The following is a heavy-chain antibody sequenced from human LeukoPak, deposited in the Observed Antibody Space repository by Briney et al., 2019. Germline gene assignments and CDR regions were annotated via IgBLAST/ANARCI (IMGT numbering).Heavy chain of an antibody. D-gene: IGHD2-2*01. CDR2: IYSSGST. CDR1: GGSTNSYY. V-gene: IGHV4-4*07. CDR3: ASVKASSTSVTFDQ. J-gene: IGHJ4*02. Sequence: SETLSLTCGVSGGSTNSYYWSWVRQSGGKGLEWVGRIYSSGSTVYNPSLNSRLTMSIDTSKKQFSLTLKSVTATDTAVYYCASVKASSTSVTFDQWGQGALVTVSS.